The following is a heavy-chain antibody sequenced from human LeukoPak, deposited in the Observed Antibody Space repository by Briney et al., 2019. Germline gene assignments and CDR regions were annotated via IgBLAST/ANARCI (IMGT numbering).Heavy chain of an antibody. J-gene: IGHJ4*02. CDR2: IYNSGST. CDR1: GFTFSSYA. V-gene: IGHV3-66*04. D-gene: IGHD1-14*01. Sequence: GGSLRLSCVGSGFTFSSYAMSWVRQAPGKGLEWVAAIYNSGSTYYADSVKGRFTISRDNSKNTMYLQMNSLKGEDTAVYYCARRSNPPGRIDHWGQGTLVTVSS. CDR3: ARRSNPPGRIDH.